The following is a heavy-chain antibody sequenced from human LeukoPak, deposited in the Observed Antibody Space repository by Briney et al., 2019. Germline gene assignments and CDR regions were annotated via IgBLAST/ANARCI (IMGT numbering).Heavy chain of an antibody. CDR1: GGSISSYY. CDR2: IYYSGST. J-gene: IGHJ3*02. D-gene: IGHD2-2*01. CDR3: ARLGDIVVVPAATKVDAFDI. V-gene: IGHV4-59*08. Sequence: SETLSLTCTVSGGSISSYYWSWIRQPPGKGLEWVGYIYYSGSTNYNPSLKGRVTISVDTSKNQFSLKLSSVTAADTAVYYCARLGDIVVVPAATKVDAFDIWGQGTMVTVSS.